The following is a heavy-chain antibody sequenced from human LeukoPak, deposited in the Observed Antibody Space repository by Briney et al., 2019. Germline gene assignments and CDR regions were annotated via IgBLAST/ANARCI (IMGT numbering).Heavy chain of an antibody. CDR2: IYYSGST. CDR1: GGSISSSSCY. J-gene: IGHJ4*02. D-gene: IGHD2-15*01. CDR3: ARGMVAATDKTIDY. V-gene: IGHV4-39*07. Sequence: SETLSLTCTVSGGSISSSSCYWGWIRQPPGKGLEWIGSIYYSGSTYYNPSLKSRVTISVDTSKNQFSLKLSSVTAADTAVYYCARGMVAATDKTIDYWGQGTLVTVSS.